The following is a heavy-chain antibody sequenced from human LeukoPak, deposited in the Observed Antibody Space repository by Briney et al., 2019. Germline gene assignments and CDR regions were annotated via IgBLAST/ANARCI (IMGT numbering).Heavy chain of an antibody. J-gene: IGHJ4*02. V-gene: IGHV3-23*01. D-gene: IGHD3-16*02. CDR2: ISGSGGST. CDR3: AKDPSLRLGELSLTFDY. CDR1: GFTFSSYA. Sequence: GGSLRLSCAASGFTFSSYAMSWVRQAPGKGLEWVSAISGSGGSTYYADSVKGRFTISRDNAKNSLYLQMNSLRAEDTALYYCAKDPSLRLGELSLTFDYWGQGTLVTVSS.